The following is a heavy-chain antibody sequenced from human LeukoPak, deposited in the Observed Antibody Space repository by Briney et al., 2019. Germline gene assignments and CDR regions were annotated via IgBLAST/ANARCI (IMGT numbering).Heavy chain of an antibody. CDR2: VSDSGGST. D-gene: IGHD5-24*01. Sequence: PGGSLRLSCAASGFTFSGYALSWVRQAPGKGLQWVSSVSDSGGSTYYADSVKGRFTISRDNSKNTLYLQMNSLRAEDTAVYYCAKGDGDNYDNWFDPWGQGTLVTVSS. J-gene: IGHJ5*02. CDR3: AKGDGDNYDNWFDP. CDR1: GFTFSGYA. V-gene: IGHV3-23*01.